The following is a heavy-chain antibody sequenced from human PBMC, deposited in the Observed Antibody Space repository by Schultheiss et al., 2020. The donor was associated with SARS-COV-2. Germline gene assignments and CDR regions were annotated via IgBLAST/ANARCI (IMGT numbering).Heavy chain of an antibody. J-gene: IGHJ4*03. CDR2: IYHSGST. CDR3: ARVIAAHHSDY. D-gene: IGHD6-6*01. V-gene: IGHV4-38-2*02. CDR1: GYSISSGYY. Sequence: SETLSLTCTVSGYSISSGYYWGWIRQSPGKGLEWIGSIYHSGSTYYNPSLKSRVTISVDTSKNQFSLKLSSVTAADTAVYYCARVIAAHHSDYWGRGTTVTVSS.